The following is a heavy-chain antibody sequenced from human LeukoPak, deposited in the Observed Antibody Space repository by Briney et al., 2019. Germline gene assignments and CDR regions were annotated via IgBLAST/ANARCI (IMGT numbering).Heavy chain of an antibody. CDR2: MNPNSGNT. J-gene: IGHJ6*03. CDR1: GYTFTSYD. CDR3: ARGLSYGNYLGYYYYYMDV. Sequence: ASVKVSCKASGYTFTSYDINWVRQATGQGLEWMGWMNPNSGNTGYAQKFQGRVTITRNTSISTAYMELSSLRSEDTAVYYCARGLSYGNYLGYYYYYMDVWGKGTTVTVS. V-gene: IGHV1-8*03. D-gene: IGHD4-11*01.